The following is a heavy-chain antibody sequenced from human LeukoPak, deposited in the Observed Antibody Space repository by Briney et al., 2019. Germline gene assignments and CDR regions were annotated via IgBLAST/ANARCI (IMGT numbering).Heavy chain of an antibody. CDR2: INPNSGGT. V-gene: IGHV1-2*02. CDR1: GYTFTGYY. D-gene: IGHD3-10*01. Sequence: ASVKVSCKASGYTFTGYYMHWVRQAPGQGLEWMGWINPNSGGTNYAQKFQGRVTMTRDTSISTAYMELSSLRSEDTAVYYCAKDFGGGLSYRDYWGQGTLVTVSS. J-gene: IGHJ4*02. CDR3: AKDFGGGLSYRDY.